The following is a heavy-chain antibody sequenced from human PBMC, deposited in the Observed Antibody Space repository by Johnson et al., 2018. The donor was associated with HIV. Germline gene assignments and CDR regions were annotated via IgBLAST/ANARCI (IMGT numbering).Heavy chain of an antibody. D-gene: IGHD3-3*01. CDR1: GFTFRSYG. J-gene: IGHJ3*02. CDR3: AKGDYNFWSGDAFDI. CDR2: ISYDGTNK. Sequence: HVQLVESGGGVVRPGGSLRLSCEASGFTFRSYGMHWVRQAPGKGLEWVAVISYDGTNKYYADSVKGRFTISRDNSKNTLYLQMNSLRAEDTAVYYCAKGDYNFWSGDAFDIWGQGTMVTVSS. V-gene: IGHV3-30*18.